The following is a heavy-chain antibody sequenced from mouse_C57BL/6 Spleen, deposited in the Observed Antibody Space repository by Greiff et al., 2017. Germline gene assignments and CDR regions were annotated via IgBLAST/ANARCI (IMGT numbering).Heavy chain of an antibody. Sequence: VQLQQSGAELVKPGASVKLSCKASGYTFTEYTIHWVKQRSGQGLEWIGWFYPGSGSIKYNEKFKDKATLTADKSSSTVYMELSRLTSEDSAVYFCARHEGGGLGRGDYFDYWGQGTTLTVSS. CDR2: FYPGSGSI. CDR1: GYTFTEYT. V-gene: IGHV1-62-2*01. CDR3: ARHEGGGLGRGDYFDY. D-gene: IGHD4-1*01. J-gene: IGHJ2*01.